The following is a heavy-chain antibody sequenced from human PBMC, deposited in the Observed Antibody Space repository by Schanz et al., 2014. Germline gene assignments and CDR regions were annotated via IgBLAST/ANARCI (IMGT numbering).Heavy chain of an antibody. Sequence: QVQLVESGGGVVQPGTSLRLSCAASGFTFRGHAMHWVRQAPGQGLEKVAVTSTDGTKTYYAASVRGRFTISRDSPKNRLYLQMNSLRVEDTAVYYCARSMIIVDKAFDYWGQGTLVTVSS. D-gene: IGHD3-22*01. J-gene: IGHJ4*02. CDR2: TSTDGTKT. CDR1: GFTFRGHA. CDR3: ARSMIIVDKAFDY. V-gene: IGHV3-30*04.